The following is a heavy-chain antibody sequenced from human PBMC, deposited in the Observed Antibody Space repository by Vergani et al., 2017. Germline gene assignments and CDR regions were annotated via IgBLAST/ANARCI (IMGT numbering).Heavy chain of an antibody. Sequence: QVQLPQWGAGLLKPSETLSLTCAVYGGSFSGYYWSWIRQPPGKGLEWIGEINHSGSTNYNPSLKSRVTISVDTSKNQFSLKLSSVTAADTAVYYCARGRITIFGVVIPRHNWFDPWGQGTLVTVSS. CDR3: ARGRITIFGVVIPRHNWFDP. D-gene: IGHD3-3*01. CDR1: GGSFSGYY. V-gene: IGHV4-34*01. J-gene: IGHJ5*02. CDR2: INHSGST.